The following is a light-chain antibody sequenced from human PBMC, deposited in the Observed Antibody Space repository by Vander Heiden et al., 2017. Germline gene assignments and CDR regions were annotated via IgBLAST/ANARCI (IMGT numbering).Light chain of an antibody. CDR1: QSVSSSY. CDR2: GAS. V-gene: IGKV3-20*01. Sequence: EIVLTQSPGTLSLSPGERATLSCRASQSVSSSYLAWYQQKPGQAPRLLSSGASSSATGIPDRFSGSGSETDFTLTSSRLEPEDFAVYYCQQYGSSAITFGQGTRLEIK. CDR3: QQYGSSAIT. J-gene: IGKJ5*01.